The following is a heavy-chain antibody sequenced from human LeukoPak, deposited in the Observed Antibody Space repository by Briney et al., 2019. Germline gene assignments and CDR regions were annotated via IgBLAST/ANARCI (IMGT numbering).Heavy chain of an antibody. CDR3: AKEGTTFTEYFQH. V-gene: IGHV3-30-3*01. D-gene: IGHD2/OR15-2a*01. CDR2: ISYDGSNK. CDR1: GFTFSSYA. J-gene: IGHJ1*01. Sequence: PGGSLRLSCAASGFTFSSYAMHWVRQAPGKGLEWVAVISYDGSNKYYADSVKGRFTISRDTSKNTLYLQMNSLGAEDTAVYYCAKEGTTFTEYFQHWGQGTLVTVSS.